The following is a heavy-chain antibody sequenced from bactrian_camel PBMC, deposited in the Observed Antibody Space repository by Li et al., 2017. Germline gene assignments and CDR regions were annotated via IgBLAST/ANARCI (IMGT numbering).Heavy chain of an antibody. J-gene: IGHJ4*01. CDR1: GFTFSSFD. Sequence: VQLVESGGGSVQAGGSLKLSCTASGFTFSSFDVMWVRQAPGKGLEWVSTTNSGGGSTYYADSVKGRFTISRDNANHVVYLQMHSLKPEDTATYYCAADPHYGCTTWEAYEYRDRGQGTQVTVS. V-gene: IGHV3S40*01. D-gene: IGHD6*01. CDR2: TNSGGGST. CDR3: AADPHYGCTTWEAYEYRD.